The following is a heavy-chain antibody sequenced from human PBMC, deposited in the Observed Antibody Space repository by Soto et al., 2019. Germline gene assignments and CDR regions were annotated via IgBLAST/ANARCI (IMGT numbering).Heavy chain of an antibody. CDR3: AREPGDPTGQGSFGVDY. J-gene: IGHJ4*02. CDR1: GGTFSSYA. D-gene: IGHD3-3*01. V-gene: IGHV1-69*01. Sequence: QVQLVQSGAEVKKPGSSVKVSCKASGGTFSSYAISWVRQAPGQGLEWMGGIIPIFGTANYAQKFQGRVTITADESTSTAYMELSSLRSEDTAVYYCAREPGDPTGQGSFGVDYWGQGTLVTVSS. CDR2: IIPIFGTA.